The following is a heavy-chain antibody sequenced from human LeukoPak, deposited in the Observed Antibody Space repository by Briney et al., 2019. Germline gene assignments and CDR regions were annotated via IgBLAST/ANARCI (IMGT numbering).Heavy chain of an antibody. D-gene: IGHD2-15*01. V-gene: IGHV3-23*01. Sequence: GGSLRLSCAASGFTFSSYAMSWVRQAPGRGLEWVSAISGSGGSTYYADSVKGRFTISRDNSRNTLSLQMNSLRAEDTAIYYCAKDVMRCSGGCIWGQGTLVTVSS. J-gene: IGHJ4*02. CDR3: AKDVMRCSGGCI. CDR2: ISGSGGST. CDR1: GFTFSSYA.